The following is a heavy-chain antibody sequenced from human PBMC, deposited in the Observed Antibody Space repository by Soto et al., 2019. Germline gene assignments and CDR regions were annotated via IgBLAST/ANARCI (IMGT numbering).Heavy chain of an antibody. J-gene: IGHJ4*02. CDR1: GYTFTSYY. V-gene: IGHV1-46*03. CDR2: INPTGGSST. D-gene: IGHD6-19*01. CDR3: ARPAYSNGWWFFDS. Sequence: ASVKVSCKASGYTFTSYYMHWLRQAPGQGLEWMGIINPTGGSSTSYAQKFQGRVTMTRDTSTSTVYMELSSLRSEDTAIYYCARPAYSNGWWFFDSWGQGTQLTVSS.